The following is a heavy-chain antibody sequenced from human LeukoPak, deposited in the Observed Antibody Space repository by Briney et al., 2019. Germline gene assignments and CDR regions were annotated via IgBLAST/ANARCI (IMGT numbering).Heavy chain of an antibody. D-gene: IGHD3-9*01. CDR1: GFTFSSFA. CDR2: ISYDGSNK. CDR3: AKGLRYSDN. Sequence: PGGSLRLSCGASGFTFSSFAMSWVRQAPGKGLEWVAVISYDGSNKYYADSVKGRFTISRDNSKNTLYLQMNSLRADDTAVYYCAKGLRYSDNWGQGTLVTVSS. J-gene: IGHJ4*02. V-gene: IGHV3-30*18.